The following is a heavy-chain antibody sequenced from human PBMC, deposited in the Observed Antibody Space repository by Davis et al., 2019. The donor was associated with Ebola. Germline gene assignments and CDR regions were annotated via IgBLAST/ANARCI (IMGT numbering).Heavy chain of an antibody. V-gene: IGHV4-30-4*07. CDR2: IYYSGST. J-gene: IGHJ5*02. CDR3: ARVLGVVVAGWDWFDP. Sequence: SQTLSLTCAVSGGSISSGGYSWSWIRQPPGKGLEWIGYIYYSGSTYYNPSLKSRVTISVDTSKNQFSLKLSSVTAADTAVYYCARVLGVVVAGWDWFDPWGQGTLVTVSS. CDR1: GGSISSGGYS. D-gene: IGHD3-22*01.